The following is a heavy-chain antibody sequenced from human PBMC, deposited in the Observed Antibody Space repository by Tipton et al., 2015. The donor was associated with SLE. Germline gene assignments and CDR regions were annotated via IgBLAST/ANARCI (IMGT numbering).Heavy chain of an antibody. CDR2: INHSGST. CDR1: GGSFSGYY. Sequence: TLSLTCAVYGGSFSGYYWSWIRQPPGKGLEWIGEINHSGSTNYNPSLKSRVTISVDTSKNQFSLELSSVTDADTAVYYCARELTYLGAFDIWGQGTMVTVSS. D-gene: IGHD3-16*02. CDR3: ARELTYLGAFDI. J-gene: IGHJ3*02. V-gene: IGHV4-34*01.